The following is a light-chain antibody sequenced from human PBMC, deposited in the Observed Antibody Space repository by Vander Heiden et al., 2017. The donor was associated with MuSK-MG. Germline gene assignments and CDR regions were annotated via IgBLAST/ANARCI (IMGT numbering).Light chain of an antibody. V-gene: IGLV1-40*01. CDR2: GNS. J-gene: IGLJ2*01. CDR3: QSYDSSLSVV. CDR1: SSNIGAGYD. Sequence: QPVLTQPPPVSGAPGQRVTISCTGSSSNIGAGYDVHWYQQLPATAPKLLIYGNSNRPSGVPDRFSGSKSGTSASLAITGLQAEDEADYYCQSYDSSLSVVFGGGTKLTVL.